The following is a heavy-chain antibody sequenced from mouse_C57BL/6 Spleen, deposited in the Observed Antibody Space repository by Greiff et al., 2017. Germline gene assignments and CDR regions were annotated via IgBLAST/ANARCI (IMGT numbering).Heavy chain of an antibody. CDR2: IHPNSGST. V-gene: IGHV1-64*01. Sequence: VQLQQPGAELVKPGASVKLSCKASGYTFTSYWMHWVKQRPGQGLEWIGMIHPNSGSTNYNEKFKSKATLTVDKSSSTAYMQLSSRTSEDSAVYYCARIGYGNLYYFDYWGQGTTLTVSS. J-gene: IGHJ2*01. CDR3: ARIGYGNLYYFDY. D-gene: IGHD2-1*01. CDR1: GYTFTSYW.